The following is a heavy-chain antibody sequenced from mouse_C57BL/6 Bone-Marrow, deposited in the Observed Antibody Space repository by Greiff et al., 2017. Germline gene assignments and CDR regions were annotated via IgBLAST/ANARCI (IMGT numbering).Heavy chain of an antibody. D-gene: IGHD1-1*01. Sequence: QVQLQQSGPELVKPGASVKISCKASGYAFSSSWMNWVKQRPGKGLEWIGRIYPGDGDTNYNGQFKGKATLTADKYSSTAYMPLSSLTSEDSAVYFCARLYPPGSSFDYWGQGTTLTVSS. CDR1: GYAFSSSW. J-gene: IGHJ2*01. CDR3: ARLYPPGSSFDY. CDR2: IYPGDGDT. V-gene: IGHV1-82*01.